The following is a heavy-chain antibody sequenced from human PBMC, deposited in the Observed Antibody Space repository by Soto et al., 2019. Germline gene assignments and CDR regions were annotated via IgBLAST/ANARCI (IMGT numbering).Heavy chain of an antibody. CDR3: AIGGSSGWSPMHY. V-gene: IGHV3-53*02. CDR2: IYSGGTT. J-gene: IGHJ4*02. Sequence: EVQLVETGGGLIQPGGSLRLSCAVSGFTVTSSYMSWVRQAPGKGLEWVSYIYSGGTTTYADSVKGRLTISRDNSKNTLYFQMNSLTAADTAVYYCAIGGSSGWSPMHYWGQGTLVTVSS. CDR1: GFTVTSSY. D-gene: IGHD6-19*01.